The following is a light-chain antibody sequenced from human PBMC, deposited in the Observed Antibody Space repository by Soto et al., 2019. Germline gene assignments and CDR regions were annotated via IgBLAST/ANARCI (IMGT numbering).Light chain of an antibody. V-gene: IGLV2-14*01. Sequence: QSVLTQPASVSGSPGQSITISCTGTSSDVGCYDFVSWYQQRPGEAPKLVIYDVTNRPSGVSNRFSGSKSGNTAALTISGLEAEDEADYDCTSYTRGDIGIFGGGTKVTVL. CDR3: TSYTRGDIGI. CDR1: SSDVGCYDF. J-gene: IGLJ2*01. CDR2: DVT.